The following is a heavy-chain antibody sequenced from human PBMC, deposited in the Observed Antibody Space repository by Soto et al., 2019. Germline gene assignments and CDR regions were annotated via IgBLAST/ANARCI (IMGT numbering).Heavy chain of an antibody. CDR3: ARGGNPNYY. D-gene: IGHD4-4*01. Sequence: EVQLEESGGGLVQPGGSLRLSCVVSGFTVSRNYMSWVRQAPGKGLEWVSVIYSGGSTYYADSVKGRFTISRHNSKNTLYLKMNSLRAEDTAVYYCARGGNPNYYWGQGTLVTVSS. J-gene: IGHJ4*02. CDR2: IYSGGST. V-gene: IGHV3-53*04. CDR1: GFTVSRNY.